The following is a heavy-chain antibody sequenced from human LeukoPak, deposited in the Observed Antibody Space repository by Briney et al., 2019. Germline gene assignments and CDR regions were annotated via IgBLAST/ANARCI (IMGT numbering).Heavy chain of an antibody. Sequence: SETLSLTCAVYGGSFSGFYWGWLSPPQGQGLEWIGEINHSGSTNYNPSLKSRVTISGDTSKNQFSLKLSSVAAADTAVYYCARGLRFGSYYDYWGQGTLVTVSS. D-gene: IGHD3-10*01. CDR3: ARGLRFGSYYDY. V-gene: IGHV4-34*01. CDR1: GGSFSGFY. CDR2: INHSGST. J-gene: IGHJ4*02.